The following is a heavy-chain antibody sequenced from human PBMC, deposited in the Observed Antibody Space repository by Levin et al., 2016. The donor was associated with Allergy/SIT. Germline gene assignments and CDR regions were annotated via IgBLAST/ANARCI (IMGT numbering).Heavy chain of an antibody. D-gene: IGHD3-22*01. Sequence: ASVKVSCKASGYTFTSCGINWVRQAPGQGLEWMGWVSTYNGNTNYAQKFQGRVTMTTDTSTSTAYLDLRSLRSDDTAVYYCARSPTYYFDDSAFDFDYWGQGTLVSVSS. J-gene: IGHJ4*02. CDR2: VSTYNGNT. CDR3: ARSPTYYFDDSAFDFDY. CDR1: GYTFTSCG. V-gene: IGHV1-18*01.